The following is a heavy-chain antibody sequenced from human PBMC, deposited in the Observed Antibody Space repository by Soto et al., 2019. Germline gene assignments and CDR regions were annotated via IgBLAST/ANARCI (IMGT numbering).Heavy chain of an antibody. CDR3: ARGGSLRYFDWLPRHYYYYLDV. CDR1: GYTFTCYD. V-gene: IGHV1-8*01. Sequence: GAPVEVYCKAPGYTFTCYDINWGRQYNGQGLEWMGWMNPNSGNTGYAQKFQGRVTMTRNTSISTAYMELSSLRSEDTAVYYCARGGSLRYFDWLPRHYYYYLDVWGKGTTVTVSS. J-gene: IGHJ6*03. D-gene: IGHD3-9*01. CDR2: MNPNSGNT.